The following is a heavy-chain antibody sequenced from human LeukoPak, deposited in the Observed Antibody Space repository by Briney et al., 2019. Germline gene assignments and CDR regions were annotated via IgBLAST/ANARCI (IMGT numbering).Heavy chain of an antibody. D-gene: IGHD6-19*01. CDR1: GFIFSSYW. CDR2: INSDGSSS. CDR3: VRDFAPQTYSSGWYDY. V-gene: IGHV3-74*01. Sequence: GGSLRLSCAASGFIFSSYWMHWVRQAPGKGLVWMSRINSDGSSSNYADSVKGRFTISRDNAKNMLYLQMNSLRAEDTAVYYCVRDFAPQTYSSGWYDYWGQGTLVTVSS. J-gene: IGHJ4*02.